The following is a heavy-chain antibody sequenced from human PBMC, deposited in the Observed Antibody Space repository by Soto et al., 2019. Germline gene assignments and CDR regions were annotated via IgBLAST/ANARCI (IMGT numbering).Heavy chain of an antibody. Sequence: SETLSLTCTVSGGSISSYYWSWIRQPPGKGLEWIGYIYYSGSTNYNPSLKSRVTISVDTSKNQFSLKLSSVTAADTAVYYCARERRDYGDYTWDYYYYMDVWGKGTTVTVSS. CDR2: IYYSGST. V-gene: IGHV4-59*01. J-gene: IGHJ6*03. D-gene: IGHD4-17*01. CDR3: ARERRDYGDYTWDYYYYMDV. CDR1: GGSISSYY.